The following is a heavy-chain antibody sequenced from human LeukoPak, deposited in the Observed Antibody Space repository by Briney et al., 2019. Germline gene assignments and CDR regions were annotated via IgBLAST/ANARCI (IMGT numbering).Heavy chain of an antibody. CDR3: ARAKVRSSGWLDAFDI. D-gene: IGHD6-19*01. J-gene: IGHJ3*02. Sequence: GRSLRLSCAASGFTFSSYAMHWVRQAPGKGLEWVAVISYDGSNKYYADSVKGRFTISRDNSKNTLYLQMNSLRAEDTAVYYCARAKVRSSGWLDAFDIWGQGTMATVSS. V-gene: IGHV3-30-3*01. CDR2: ISYDGSNK. CDR1: GFTFSSYA.